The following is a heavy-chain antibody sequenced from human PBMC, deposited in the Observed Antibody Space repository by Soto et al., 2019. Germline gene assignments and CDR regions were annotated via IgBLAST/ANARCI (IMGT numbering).Heavy chain of an antibody. Sequence: GASVKVSCKASGYSFTNYYTHWVRQAPGQGLEWMGTINAGGGYTTYAQRFQGRVTMTRDTSTSTVYMELSSLRYDDTAVYYCTRGGAIVVVTAPIDLSGQATLVTVSS. J-gene: IGHJ5*02. CDR1: GYSFTNYY. CDR3: TRGGAIVVVTAPIDL. CDR2: INAGGGYT. V-gene: IGHV1-46*03. D-gene: IGHD2-21*02.